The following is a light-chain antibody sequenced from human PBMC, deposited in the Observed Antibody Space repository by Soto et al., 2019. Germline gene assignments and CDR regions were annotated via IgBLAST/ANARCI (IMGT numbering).Light chain of an antibody. CDR2: EVS. Sequence: QSALTQPASVSGYPAQSITISCTGTSSDVGGYNYVSWYQQHPGKAPKLMIYEVSNRPSGVSNRFSGSKSGNTASLTISGLQAEDEADYYCSSYTSSSTRVFGGGTKLTVL. J-gene: IGLJ3*02. CDR3: SSYTSSSTRV. V-gene: IGLV2-14*01. CDR1: SSDVGGYNY.